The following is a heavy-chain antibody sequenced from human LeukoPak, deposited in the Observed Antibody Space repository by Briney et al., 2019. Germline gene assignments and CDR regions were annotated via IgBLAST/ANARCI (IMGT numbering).Heavy chain of an antibody. CDR2: IWYDGSNK. Sequence: PGGSLRLSCAASGFTFSSYGMHCVRQAPGKGLEWVAVIWYDGSNKYYADSVKGRFTIARDNSKKTLHLQMNSLRAEDTAVYYCARDSGSYFAFNYWGQGTLVTVSS. J-gene: IGHJ4*02. CDR1: GFTFSSYG. CDR3: ARDSGSYFAFNY. V-gene: IGHV3-33*01. D-gene: IGHD1-26*01.